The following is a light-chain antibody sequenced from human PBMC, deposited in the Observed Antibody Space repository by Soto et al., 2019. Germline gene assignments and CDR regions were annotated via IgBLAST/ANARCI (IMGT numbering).Light chain of an antibody. CDR1: QSVSSSY. V-gene: IGKV3-15*01. CDR2: GAS. CDR3: QQYNNWPPWT. Sequence: MTQSPSSVSAYLEERDTITCRASQSVSSSYLAWYQQKPGQAPRLLIYGASTRATGIPARFSGSGSGTEFTLTISSLQSEDFAVYYCQQYNNWPPWTFGQGTKV. J-gene: IGKJ1*01.